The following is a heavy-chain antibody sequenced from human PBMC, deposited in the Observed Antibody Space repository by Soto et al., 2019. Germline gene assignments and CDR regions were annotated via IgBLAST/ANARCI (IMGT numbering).Heavy chain of an antibody. Sequence: EVQLVESGGDLVQPGGSLELSCAASGFAFSASAVHWVRQASGKGLEWVGRVRSKSDNVAPVYAASVKGRFTISRDDSKNTAYLQMNGLKSEDTXXXXCAVVLPSNDVFHIWGQGTMVTVSS. V-gene: IGHV3-73*02. CDR2: VRSKSDNVAP. D-gene: IGHD3-16*01. J-gene: IGHJ3*02. CDR3: AVVLPSNDVFHI. CDR1: GFAFSASA.